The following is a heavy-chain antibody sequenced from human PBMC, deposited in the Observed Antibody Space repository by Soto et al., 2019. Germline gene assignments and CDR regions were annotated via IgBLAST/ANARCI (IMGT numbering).Heavy chain of an antibody. Sequence: QVQLVESGGGVVQPGRSLRLSCAASGFTFSSYGMHWVRQAPGKGLEWVAVISYDGSNKYYADSVKGRFTISRDNSKNTLYLQMNSLRAEDTAVYYCANGLVDYYDRSGSGADDYWGQGTLVTVSS. CDR2: ISYDGSNK. V-gene: IGHV3-30*18. D-gene: IGHD3-22*01. CDR3: ANGLVDYYDRSGSGADDY. CDR1: GFTFSSYG. J-gene: IGHJ4*02.